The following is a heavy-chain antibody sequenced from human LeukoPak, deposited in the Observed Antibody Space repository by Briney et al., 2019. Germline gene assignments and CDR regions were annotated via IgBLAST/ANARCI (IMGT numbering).Heavy chain of an antibody. Sequence: PGGSLRLSCAASGFTFSDFWMHWVRQAPGKGLVWVSRINSGGTVTNYADSVKGRFTISRDNSKNTLYLQMNSLRAEDTAVYYCARDVWDIVATITGYFDYWGQGTLVTVSS. J-gene: IGHJ4*02. CDR2: INSGGTVT. CDR1: GFTFSDFW. CDR3: ARDVWDIVATITGYFDY. V-gene: IGHV3-74*01. D-gene: IGHD5-12*01.